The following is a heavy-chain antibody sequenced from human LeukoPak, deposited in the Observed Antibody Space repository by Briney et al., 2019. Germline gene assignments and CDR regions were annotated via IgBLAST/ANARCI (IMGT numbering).Heavy chain of an antibody. CDR1: GFTFSNFG. D-gene: IGHD2-15*01. J-gene: IGHJ4*02. CDR2: IWNDGSKK. V-gene: IGHV3-33*01. CDR3: VSWTAQPYYFDY. Sequence: GGSLRLSCAASGFTFSNFGVYWVRQAPGKGLEWVAVIWNDGSKKYYADTVKGRFTISRDNSKNTLDLQMNSLRAEDTAVYYCVSWTAQPYYFDYWGQGTLVTVSS.